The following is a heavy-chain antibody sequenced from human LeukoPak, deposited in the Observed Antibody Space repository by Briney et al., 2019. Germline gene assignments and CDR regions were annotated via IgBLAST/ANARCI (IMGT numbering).Heavy chain of an antibody. D-gene: IGHD1-14*01. CDR2: IRSKVYGGTT. V-gene: IGHV3-49*04. CDR3: TRTARIDY. Sequence: GQSLRLSCTGSGFTFGDFAMTWVRQAPGKGLEWVGFIRSKVYGGTTEYAASVKGRFTISRGDSKSIAYLQMNSLKTEDTAVYYCTRTARIDYWGQGTLVTVSS. CDR1: GFTFGDFA. J-gene: IGHJ4*02.